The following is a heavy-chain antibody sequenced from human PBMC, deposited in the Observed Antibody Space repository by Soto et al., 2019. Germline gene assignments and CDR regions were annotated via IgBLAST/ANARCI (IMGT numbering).Heavy chain of an antibody. J-gene: IGHJ4*01. CDR1: GGSILSSSYY. Sequence: PSETLSLTFTVPGGSILSSSYYWGWIRQAPGKGLEWIGSIYYSGSTYYNPSLKSRVTISVDTSKNQFSLKLSSVTAADTAVYYCAGPTTLGIAAAGVPYWGQGTLVTVSS. V-gene: IGHV4-39*01. CDR3: AGPTTLGIAAAGVPY. CDR2: IYYSGST. D-gene: IGHD6-13*01.